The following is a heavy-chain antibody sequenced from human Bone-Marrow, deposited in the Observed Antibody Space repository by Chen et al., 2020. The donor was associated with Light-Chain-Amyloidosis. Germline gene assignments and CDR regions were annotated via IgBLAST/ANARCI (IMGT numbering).Heavy chain of an antibody. V-gene: IGHV3-49*03. CDR2: IRRKSYGGTT. CDR1: GFTFGDYA. J-gene: IGHJ6*02. Sequence: EVQLVEFGGDFVQPGRSLRLSCTGSGFTFGDYAVSWLRQAPGKGLEWGGFIRRKSYGGTTEYAASVKGRFTISRDDSISTAYLQMNSLRTDDTAVYSCTSGAAADKYYYGLDVWGQGTTVTVSS. D-gene: IGHD6-13*01. CDR3: TSGAAADKYYYGLDV.